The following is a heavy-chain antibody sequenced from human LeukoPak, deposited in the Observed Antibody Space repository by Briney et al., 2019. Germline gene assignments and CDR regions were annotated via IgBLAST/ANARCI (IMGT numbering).Heavy chain of an antibody. CDR3: AKAYSSSWYAHFDY. CDR2: ISDSSRKI. D-gene: IGHD6-13*01. J-gene: IGHJ4*02. Sequence: GGSLRLSCAASGFTFSTYSMSWVRQAPGKGLEWVSYISDSSRKIYYADSVKGRFTISRDNSKNTLYLQMNSLRAEDTAVYYCAKAYSSSWYAHFDYWGQGTLVTVSS. CDR1: GFTFSTYS. V-gene: IGHV3-48*01.